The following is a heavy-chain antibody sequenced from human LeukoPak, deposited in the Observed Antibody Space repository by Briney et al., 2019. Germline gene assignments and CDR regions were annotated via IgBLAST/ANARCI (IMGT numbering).Heavy chain of an antibody. CDR1: GGSFSGYY. V-gene: IGHV4-34*01. D-gene: IGHD6-6*01. CDR2: INHSGST. CDR3: ARGRGSSSSRVAYYYYYMDV. Sequence: PSETLSLTCAVYGGSFSGYYWSWIRQPPGKGLEWIGEINHSGSTNYNPSLKSRVTISVDTSKNQFSLKLSSVTAADTAVCYCARGRGSSSSRVAYYYYYMDVWGKGTTVTVSS. J-gene: IGHJ6*03.